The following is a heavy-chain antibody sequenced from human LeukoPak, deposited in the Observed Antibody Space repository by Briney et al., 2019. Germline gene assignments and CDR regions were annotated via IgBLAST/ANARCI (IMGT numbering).Heavy chain of an antibody. Sequence: GGSLRLSCPASGFTFSDYYMSWIRQAPGKGLEWVSYISSSGSTIYYADSVKGRFTISRDNAKNSLYLQMNSLRAEDTAVYYCAREAHTTPSIAAAGTSHWGQGTLVTVSS. J-gene: IGHJ4*02. V-gene: IGHV3-11*01. D-gene: IGHD6-13*01. CDR3: AREAHTTPSIAAAGTSH. CDR2: ISSSGSTI. CDR1: GFTFSDYY.